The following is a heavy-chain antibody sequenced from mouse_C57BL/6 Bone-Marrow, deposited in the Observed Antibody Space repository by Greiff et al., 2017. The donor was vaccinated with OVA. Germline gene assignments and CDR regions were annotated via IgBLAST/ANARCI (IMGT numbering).Heavy chain of an antibody. J-gene: IGHJ3*01. CDR1: GYTFTSYW. Sequence: QVQLQQPGAELVKPGASVKLSCKASGYTFTSYWMQWVKQRPGQGLEWIGEIDPSDSYTNYNQKFKGKATLTVDTSSSTAYMQLSSLTSEDSAVYYCAQLAWFAYWGQGTLVTVSA. D-gene: IGHD4-1*02. CDR3: AQLAWFAY. CDR2: IDPSDSYT. V-gene: IGHV1-50*01.